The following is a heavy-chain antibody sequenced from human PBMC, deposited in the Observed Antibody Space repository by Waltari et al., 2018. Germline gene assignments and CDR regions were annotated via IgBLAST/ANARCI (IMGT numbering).Heavy chain of an antibody. Sequence: QVQLVQSGAEVKRPGASVKGSCKASGYTFTSYDINWVRQAPGQGLEWMGRMNPNSGNTDYAQKFQDRVTMTRSTSLNTAYMELSSLRPEDTAVYYCARRPAGSHFDYWGQGTLVTVSS. V-gene: IGHV1-8*01. J-gene: IGHJ4*02. CDR3: ARRPAGSHFDY. CDR2: MNPNSGNT. D-gene: IGHD2-2*01. CDR1: GYTFTSYD.